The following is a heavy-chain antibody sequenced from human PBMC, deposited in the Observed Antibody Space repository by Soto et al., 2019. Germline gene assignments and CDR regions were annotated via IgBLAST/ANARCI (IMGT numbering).Heavy chain of an antibody. CDR1: GGSISSSSYY. Sequence: SDTLSLTCTVSGGSISSSSYYWGWIRQPPGKGLEWIGSIYYSGSTYYNPSLKSRVTISVDTSKNQFSLKLSSVTAADTAVYYCARRLVLPNYYYYYMDVWGKGTTVTVSS. CDR2: IYYSGST. J-gene: IGHJ6*03. V-gene: IGHV4-39*01. D-gene: IGHD2-8*01. CDR3: ARRLVLPNYYYYYMDV.